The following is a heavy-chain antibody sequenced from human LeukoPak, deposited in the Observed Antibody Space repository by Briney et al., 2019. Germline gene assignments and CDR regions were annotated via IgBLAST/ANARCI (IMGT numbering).Heavy chain of an antibody. Sequence: PGGSLRLSCAASGFTFVFYAMHWVRQAPGRGLGWVSAISWNSGSIGYADSVKGRFTISRDNAKNSLYLQMNSLRAEDTALYYCAKDMGRYYYDSSGCFDYWGQGTLVTVPS. CDR2: ISWNSGSI. J-gene: IGHJ4*02. V-gene: IGHV3-9*01. CDR1: GFTFVFYA. CDR3: AKDMGRYYYDSSGCFDY. D-gene: IGHD3-22*01.